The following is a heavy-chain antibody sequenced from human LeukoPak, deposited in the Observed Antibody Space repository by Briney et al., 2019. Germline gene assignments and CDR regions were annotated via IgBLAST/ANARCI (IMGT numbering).Heavy chain of an antibody. CDR3: AGLIGPGWFDP. V-gene: IGHV4-34*01. Sequence: PSETLSLTCAVYGGSFIAYSWSWLRQPPGKGLEWIGDFHHSGSTKLNPSLKSRVTISVDTSKNQFSLKLSSVTAADTAVYYCAGLIGPGWFDPWGQGTLVTVSS. J-gene: IGHJ5*02. CDR1: GGSFIAYS. CDR2: FHHSGST. D-gene: IGHD2/OR15-2a*01.